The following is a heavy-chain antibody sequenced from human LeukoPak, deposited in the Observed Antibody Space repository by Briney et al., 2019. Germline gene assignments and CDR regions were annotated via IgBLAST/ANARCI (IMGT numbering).Heavy chain of an antibody. CDR2: ISWNSGSI. CDR3: AKDSGYGIAAAAPDY. J-gene: IGHJ4*02. Sequence: GRSLRLSCAASGFTFDDYAMHWVRQAPGKSLEWVSGISWNSGSIGYADSVKGRFTISRDNAKNSLYLQMNSLRAEDTALYYCAKDSGYGIAAAAPDYWGQGTLVTVSS. D-gene: IGHD6-13*01. CDR1: GFTFDDYA. V-gene: IGHV3-9*01.